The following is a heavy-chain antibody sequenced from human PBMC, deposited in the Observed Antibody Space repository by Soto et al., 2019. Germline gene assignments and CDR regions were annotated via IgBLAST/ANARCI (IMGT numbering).Heavy chain of an antibody. Sequence: EVQVVESGGGLVKPGGSLRLSCNFTFSMYSMNWVRQAPGKGLEWVASISSGSAFIKYAVSVKGRFSISRDNAKNSVSLQMNSLRAEDTAMYYCTRDQGGSYDSWFDPWGRGTLVTVSS. J-gene: IGHJ5*02. CDR3: TRDQGGSYDSWFDP. CDR2: ISSGSAFI. D-gene: IGHD1-26*01. CDR1: FTFSMYS. V-gene: IGHV3-21*01.